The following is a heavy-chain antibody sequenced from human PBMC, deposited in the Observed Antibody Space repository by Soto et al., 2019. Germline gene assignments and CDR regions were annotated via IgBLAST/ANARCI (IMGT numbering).Heavy chain of an antibody. V-gene: IGHV4-39*01. CDR1: GGSISSSSYY. Sequence: SETQSLTCTVSGGSISSSSYYWGWIHQPPGKGLEWIGSIYYSGSTYYNPSLKSRVTISVDTSKNQFSLKMSSVTAADTAVYYFARRIAVAGPPDAFGIWGQGTMVTGSS. CDR2: IYYSGST. CDR3: ARRIAVAGPPDAFGI. J-gene: IGHJ3*02. D-gene: IGHD6-19*01.